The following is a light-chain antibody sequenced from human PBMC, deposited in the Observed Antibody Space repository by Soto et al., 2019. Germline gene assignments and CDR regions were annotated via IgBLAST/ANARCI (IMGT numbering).Light chain of an antibody. V-gene: IGLV2-14*01. CDR3: SSYTTTYSVL. Sequence: QSALTQPASVSGSPGQPITISCTGTSSDVGGHNYVSWYQQYPGKVPKLIISEVSKRPSGVSNRFSGSKSGNTASLTISGLQPEDEADYYCSSYTTTYSVLFGGGTKLTAL. CDR1: SSDVGGHNY. J-gene: IGLJ2*01. CDR2: EVS.